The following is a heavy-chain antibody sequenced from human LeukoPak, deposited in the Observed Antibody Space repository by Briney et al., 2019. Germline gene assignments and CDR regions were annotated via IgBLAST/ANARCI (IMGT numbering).Heavy chain of an antibody. CDR3: GERYCSWTSCPADY. J-gene: IGHJ4*02. D-gene: IGHD2-2*01. CDR1: GFTFSSYW. V-gene: IGHV3-7*01. CDR2: IKQDGSEK. Sequence: PGGSLRLSCAASGFTFSSYWMSWVRQAPGKGLEWVANIKQDGSEKYYVDSVKGRFTISRDNAKNSLYLQMKSLRAEDTAVYYWGERYCSWTSCPADYWGQGTLVTVSS.